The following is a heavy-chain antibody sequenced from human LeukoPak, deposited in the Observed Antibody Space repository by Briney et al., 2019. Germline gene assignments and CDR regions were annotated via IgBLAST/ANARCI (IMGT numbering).Heavy chain of an antibody. J-gene: IGHJ5*02. CDR3: ARRLTDLEYTWSDP. Sequence: GESLKISCKASGYSFTTYWIGWVRQVPGKGLEWMGIMFPGNSDTRYSPSFQGQVSMSADKSINTAYLQWSSLKASDTAIYYCARRLTDLEYTWSDPWGQGTLVSVSS. D-gene: IGHD3-3*01. CDR1: GYSFTTYW. V-gene: IGHV5-51*01. CDR2: MFPGNSDT.